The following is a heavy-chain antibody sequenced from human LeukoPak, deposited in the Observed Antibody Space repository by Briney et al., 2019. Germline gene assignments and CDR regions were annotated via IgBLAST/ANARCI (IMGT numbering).Heavy chain of an antibody. D-gene: IGHD5-24*01. J-gene: IGHJ4*02. CDR2: IGIDSGNT. CDR1: GFTFSDYS. Sequence: GRSLRLSCAASGFTFSDYSMNWVRQAPGKGLEWISYIGIDSGNTNYADSVKGRFTISGDKAKNSLYLQMNSLRVEDTAVYYCARDYKYAFDNWSQGTLVTVSS. V-gene: IGHV3-48*01. CDR3: ARDYKYAFDN.